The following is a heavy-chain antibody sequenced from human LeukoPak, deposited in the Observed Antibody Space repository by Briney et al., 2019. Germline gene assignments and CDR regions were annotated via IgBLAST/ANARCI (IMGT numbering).Heavy chain of an antibody. D-gene: IGHD6-19*01. V-gene: IGHV3-48*03. CDR2: ISSSGSTI. CDR3: AKVPGSSGPLRYFQH. Sequence: GGSLRLSCAASGFTFSSYEMNWVRQAPGKGLEWVSYISSSGSTIYYADSVKGRFTISRDNAKNSLYLQMNSLRAEDTAVYYCAKVPGSSGPLRYFQHWGQGTLVTVSS. J-gene: IGHJ1*01. CDR1: GFTFSSYE.